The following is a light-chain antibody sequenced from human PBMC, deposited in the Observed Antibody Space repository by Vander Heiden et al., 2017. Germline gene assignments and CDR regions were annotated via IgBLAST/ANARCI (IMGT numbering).Light chain of an antibody. CDR2: AAS. J-gene: IGKJ4*01. CDR3: QQSYSTPRT. V-gene: IGKV1-39*01. CDR1: HSISSY. Sequence: DIQKTQAPYSMTASVGDRITITFRASHSISSYLNWYQHKPGKAPKLLIYAASSLQSGVPSRFSGSGSWTDFTLTISSLQPEDFATYYCQQSYSTPRTFGGGTKVEIK.